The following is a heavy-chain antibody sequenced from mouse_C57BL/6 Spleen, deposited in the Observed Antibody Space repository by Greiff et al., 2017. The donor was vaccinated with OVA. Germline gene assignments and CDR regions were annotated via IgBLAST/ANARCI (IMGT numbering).Heavy chain of an antibody. D-gene: IGHD1-1*01. CDR3: AREDYTTVVAFDY. J-gene: IGHJ2*01. CDR1: GYAFTNYL. V-gene: IGHV1-54*01. Sequence: QVQLQQSGAELVRPGTSVKVSCKASGYAFTNYLIEWVKQRPGQGLEWIGVINPGSGGTNYNEKFKGKATLTADKSSSTAYMQLSSLTSEDSAVYFCAREDYTTVVAFDYWGQGTTLTVSS. CDR2: INPGSGGT.